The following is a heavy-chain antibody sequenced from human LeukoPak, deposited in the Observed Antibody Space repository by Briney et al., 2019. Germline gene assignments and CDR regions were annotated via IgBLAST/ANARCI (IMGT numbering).Heavy chain of an antibody. CDR1: GYTFTSYG. CDR3: ARSAERCSSTSCYYDYYMDV. V-gene: IGHV1-18*01. CDR2: ISGYNGHT. Sequence: ASVEVSCKASGYTFTSYGISWVRQAPGQGLEWMGWISGYNGHTNYAQKLQGRVTMTRDTSISTAYMELSRLRSDDTAVYYCARSAERCSSTSCYYDYYMDVWGKGTTVTVSS. D-gene: IGHD2-2*01. J-gene: IGHJ6*03.